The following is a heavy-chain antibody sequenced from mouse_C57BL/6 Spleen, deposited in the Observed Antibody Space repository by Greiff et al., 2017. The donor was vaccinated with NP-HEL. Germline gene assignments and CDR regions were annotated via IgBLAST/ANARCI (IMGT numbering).Heavy chain of an antibody. CDR2: ISSGGDYI. V-gene: IGHV5-9-1*02. CDR3: TRDPPYGNFDY. J-gene: IGHJ2*01. CDR1: GFTFSSYA. D-gene: IGHD2-1*01. Sequence: EVMLVESGEGLVKPGGSLKLSCAASGFTFSSYAMSWVRQTPEKRLEWVAYISSGGDYIYYADTVKGRFTISRDNARNTLYLQMSSLKSEDTAMYYCTRDPPYGNFDYWGQGTTLTVSS.